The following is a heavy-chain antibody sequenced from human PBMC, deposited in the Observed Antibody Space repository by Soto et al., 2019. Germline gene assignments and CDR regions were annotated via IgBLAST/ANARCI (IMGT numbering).Heavy chain of an antibody. Sequence: PXETLSLACTVTGGSMTSGDQYWTWIRHRPGGGLEWFGYINHRGSLYYNPSLKSRVSMSVDTSKNQFSLNLSSVTAADTAVYYCARELHQRQGRNMDVWGQGTTVTVSS. D-gene: IGHD1-1*01. V-gene: IGHV4-31*03. CDR1: GGSMTSGDQY. CDR2: INHRGSL. CDR3: ARELHQRQGRNMDV. J-gene: IGHJ6*02.